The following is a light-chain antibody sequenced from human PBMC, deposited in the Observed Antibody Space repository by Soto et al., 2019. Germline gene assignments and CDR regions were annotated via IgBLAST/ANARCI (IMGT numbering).Light chain of an antibody. V-gene: IGKV3-20*01. CDR1: QSVDSNY. CDR3: QQYGSSPWT. J-gene: IGKJ1*01. CDR2: GAS. Sequence: EIVLTQSPGTLSLSPGEEATLSCRASQSVDSNYLAWYQQKPGQTPRLIIYGASGRADGIPHRFSGSGSGTDFTLTINRLEPEDFALYYCQQYGSSPWTFGHGTKVDIK.